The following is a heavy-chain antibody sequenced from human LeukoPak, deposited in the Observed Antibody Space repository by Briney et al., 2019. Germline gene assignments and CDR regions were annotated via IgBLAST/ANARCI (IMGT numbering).Heavy chain of an antibody. CDR2: IRYDGSNK. J-gene: IGHJ4*02. D-gene: IGHD6-13*01. Sequence: GGSLRLSCAASGFTFSSYGMHWVRQAPGKGLEWVAFIRYDGSNKYYADSVKGRFTISRDNSKNTLYLQMNSLRAEDTAVYYCAKGSRAGNFDYWGQGTLVTVSS. CDR1: GFTFSSYG. CDR3: AKGSRAGNFDY. V-gene: IGHV3-30*02.